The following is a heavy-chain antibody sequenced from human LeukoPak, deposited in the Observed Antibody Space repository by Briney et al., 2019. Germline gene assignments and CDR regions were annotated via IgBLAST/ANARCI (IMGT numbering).Heavy chain of an antibody. CDR2: IFNTGST. CDR1: GDSIGRGSYY. D-gene: IGHD3-22*01. V-gene: IGHV4-61*02. J-gene: IGHJ4*02. CDR3: ARLVPHYYDSSGYYLDY. Sequence: PSETLSLTCAVSGDSIGRGSYYWGWIRQPAGKAPEWIGRIFNTGSTSYNPSLKSRVTISVDTSKNQFSLKLSSVTAADTAVYYCARLVPHYYDSSGYYLDYWGQGTLVTVSS.